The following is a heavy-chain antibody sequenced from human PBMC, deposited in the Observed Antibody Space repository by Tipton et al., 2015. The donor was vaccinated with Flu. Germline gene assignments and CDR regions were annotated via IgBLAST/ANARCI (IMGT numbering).Heavy chain of an antibody. V-gene: IGHV3-7*01. J-gene: IGHJ3*02. CDR3: ASLRGSGSYSRYAFDI. CDR1: GFTFSAYW. Sequence: SLRLSCAASGFTFSAYWMSWVRQAPGKGLEWVANIKQDGSEKYYVDSVKGRFTISRDNAKNSLYLQMNSLRAEDTAEYYCASLRGSGSYSRYAFDIWGQGTMVTVSS. CDR2: IKQDGSEK. D-gene: IGHD1-26*01.